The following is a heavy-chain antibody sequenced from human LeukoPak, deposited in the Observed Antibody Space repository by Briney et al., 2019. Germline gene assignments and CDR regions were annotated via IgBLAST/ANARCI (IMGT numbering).Heavy chain of an antibody. CDR2: IYYSGST. D-gene: IGHD4-11*01. CDR3: ARWVRGSNYTPPEV. Sequence: SETLPLTCTVSGGSVSSGSYYWSWIRQPPGKGLEWIGYIYYSGSTNYNPSLKSRVTISVDTSKNQFSLKLSSVTAADTAVYYYARWVRGSNYTPPEVWGQGTMVTVSS. J-gene: IGHJ3*01. CDR1: GGSVSSGSYY. V-gene: IGHV4-61*01.